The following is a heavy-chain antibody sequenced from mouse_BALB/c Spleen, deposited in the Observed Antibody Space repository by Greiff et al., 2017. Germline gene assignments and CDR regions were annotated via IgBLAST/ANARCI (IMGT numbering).Heavy chain of an antibody. CDR3: TNYAMDY. V-gene: IGHV5-6-4*01. CDR2: ISSGGSYT. Sequence: EVKLVESGGGLVKPGGSLKLSCAASGFTFSSYTMSWVRQTPEKRLEWVATISSGGSYTYYPDSVKGRFTISRDNAKNTLYLQMSSLKSEDTAMYYCTNYAMDYWGQGTSVTVSS. CDR1: GFTFSSYT. J-gene: IGHJ4*01.